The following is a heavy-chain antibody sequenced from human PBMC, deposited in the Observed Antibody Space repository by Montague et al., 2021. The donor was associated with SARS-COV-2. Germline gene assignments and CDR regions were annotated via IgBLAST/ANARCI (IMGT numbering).Heavy chain of an antibody. CDR2: IYTSGGT. CDR1: GASISSGDYY. J-gene: IGHJ6*02. D-gene: IGHD6-13*01. CDR3: ARGPHSSSWHYYYYYGMDV. V-gene: IGHV4-61*02. Sequence: TLSLTCTVSGASISSGDYYWSWIRQPAGKGLEWIGRIYTSGGTKYNPSLNSRVTILVDTSKNQFSLNLRSVTAADTAVYYCARGPHSSSWHYYYYYGMDVWGQGTTVTVSS.